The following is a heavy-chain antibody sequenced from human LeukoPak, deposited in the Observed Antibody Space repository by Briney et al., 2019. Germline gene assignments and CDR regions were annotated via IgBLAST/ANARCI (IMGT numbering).Heavy chain of an antibody. Sequence: GGSLRLSCAASGFIFDDHAMHWVRQAPGKGLEWVSSISWNSGTIAYADSVQGRFTISRDKAKNSLYLQMNSLRAEDTALYYRAKDISPTPLYMDVWGKGTTVTISS. CDR1: GFIFDDHA. V-gene: IGHV3-9*01. J-gene: IGHJ6*03. CDR3: AKDISPTPLYMDV. CDR2: ISWNSGTI.